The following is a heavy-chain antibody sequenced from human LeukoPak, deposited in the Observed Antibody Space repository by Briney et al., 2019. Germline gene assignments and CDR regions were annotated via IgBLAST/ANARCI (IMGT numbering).Heavy chain of an antibody. J-gene: IGHJ5*02. Sequence: ASVKVSCKASRYTFTSYDINWVRQATGQGLEWMGWMNPNSGNTGYAQKFQGRVTMTRNTSISTAYMELSSLRSEDTAVYYCARSISITIFGVVMYWFDPWGQGTLVTVSS. V-gene: IGHV1-8*01. CDR1: RYTFTSYD. D-gene: IGHD3-3*01. CDR3: ARSISITIFGVVMYWFDP. CDR2: MNPNSGNT.